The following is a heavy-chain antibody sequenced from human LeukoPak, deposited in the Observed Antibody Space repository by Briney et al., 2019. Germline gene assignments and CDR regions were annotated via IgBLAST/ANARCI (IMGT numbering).Heavy chain of an antibody. CDR3: ATIPEDRENYIDY. CDR1: GGSVSSRDYY. J-gene: IGHJ4*02. Sequence: SKTLSLTCTVSGGSVSSRDYYWTWIRQSPGKGLEWVGLIYYSGTTYYSPSLKSRIAMSVDTSKNQFSLRLNSVTAADTAVYYCATIPEDRENYIDYWGQGTLVTVSS. V-gene: IGHV4-30-4*01. CDR2: IYYSGTT. D-gene: IGHD1-14*01.